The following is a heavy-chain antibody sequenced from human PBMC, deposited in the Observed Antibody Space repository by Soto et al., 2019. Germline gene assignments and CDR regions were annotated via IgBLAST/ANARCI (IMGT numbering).Heavy chain of an antibody. CDR3: AHFKTYCSGGTCSLYYFDY. D-gene: IGHD2-15*01. CDR2: ISSSGSYT. Sequence: GGSLRLSCAVSGFTFSDYYMSWIRQAPGKGLEWVSYISSSGSYTNYADSVKGRFTISRDNAKNPLYLQMNSLRAEDTAVFYFAHFKTYCSGGTCSLYYFDYWGQGTLVTVSS. V-gene: IGHV3-11*06. CDR1: GFTFSDYY. J-gene: IGHJ4*02.